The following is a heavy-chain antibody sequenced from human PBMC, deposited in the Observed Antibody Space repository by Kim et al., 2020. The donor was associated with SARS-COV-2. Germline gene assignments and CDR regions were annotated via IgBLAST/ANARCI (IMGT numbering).Heavy chain of an antibody. Sequence: ASVKVSCKASGYTFTGYYMHWVRQAPGQGLEWMGWINPNSGGTNYAQKFQGRVTMTRDTSISTAYMELSRLRSDDTAVYYCARVRSSGWTPLFDYWGQGTLVTVSS. CDR1: GYTFTGYY. CDR3: ARVRSSGWTPLFDY. V-gene: IGHV1-2*02. CDR2: INPNSGGT. J-gene: IGHJ4*02. D-gene: IGHD6-19*01.